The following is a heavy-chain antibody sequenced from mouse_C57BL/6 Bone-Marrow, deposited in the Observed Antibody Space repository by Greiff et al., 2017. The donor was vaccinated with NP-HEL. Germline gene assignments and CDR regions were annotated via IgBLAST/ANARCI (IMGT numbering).Heavy chain of an antibody. V-gene: IGHV12-3*01. Sequence: VQLQQSGPGLVKPSQSLFLTCSITGFPITSGYYWIWIRQSPGKPLEWMGYITHSGETFYNPSLQSPISITRETSKNQFFLQLNSVTTEDTAMYYCAGDRYGWYFDVWGTGTTVTVSS. CDR2: ITHSGET. CDR3: AGDRYGWYFDV. J-gene: IGHJ1*03. CDR1: GFPITSGYY. D-gene: IGHD1-1*02.